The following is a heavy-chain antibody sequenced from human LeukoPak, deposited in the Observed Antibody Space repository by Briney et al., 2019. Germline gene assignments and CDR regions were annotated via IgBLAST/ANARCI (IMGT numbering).Heavy chain of an antibody. CDR3: AGGTWIQLWLDY. CDR1: GFTFSSYA. Sequence: EAGGSLRLSCAASGFTFSSYAMSWVRQAPGKGLEWVSGISASGGITYYAESVKGRFTISRDNSKNTLYLQMNSLRAEDTAVYYCAGGTWIQLWLDYWGQGTLVTVSS. J-gene: IGHJ4*02. V-gene: IGHV3-23*01. D-gene: IGHD5-18*01. CDR2: ISASGGIT.